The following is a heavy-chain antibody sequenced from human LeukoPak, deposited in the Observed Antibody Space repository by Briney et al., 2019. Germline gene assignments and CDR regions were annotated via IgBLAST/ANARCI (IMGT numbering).Heavy chain of an antibody. J-gene: IGHJ6*03. Sequence: SETLSLTCAVYGGSFSGYYWSWIRQPPGKGLKWIGEINHSGSTNYNPSLKSRVTISVDTSKNQFSLKLSSVTAADTAVSYCARDSFDMARGAIYYYYMDVWGKGTTVTVSS. CDR3: ARDSFDMARGAIYYYYMDV. CDR2: INHSGST. V-gene: IGHV4-34*01. CDR1: GGSFSGYY. D-gene: IGHD3-10*01.